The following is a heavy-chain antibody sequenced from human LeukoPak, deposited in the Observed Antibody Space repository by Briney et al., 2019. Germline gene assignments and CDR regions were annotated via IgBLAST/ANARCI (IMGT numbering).Heavy chain of an antibody. J-gene: IGHJ6*03. D-gene: IGHD3-9*01. CDR1: GFTLSSYG. Sequence: GGSLRLSCAASGFTLSSYGMHWVRQAPGKGLEWVAFIRYDGSNKYYADSVKGRFTISRDNSKNTLYLQMNSLRAEDTAVYYCAKGSKALVFTRDHYMDVWGKGTTVTISS. CDR2: IRYDGSNK. CDR3: AKGSKALVFTRDHYMDV. V-gene: IGHV3-30*02.